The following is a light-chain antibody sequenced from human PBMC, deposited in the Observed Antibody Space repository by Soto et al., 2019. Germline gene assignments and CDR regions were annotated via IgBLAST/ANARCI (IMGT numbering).Light chain of an antibody. CDR3: QQSYTTPRT. Sequence: DIQMTQSPSSLSASVGDRVTITCRASQSISTYFNWYQQRPGRAPKLLIYTTSSLQAGVPSRFSGSGSGTDFTLTISSLQREDFASYYCQQSYTTPRTFGQGTRVEIK. CDR1: QSISTY. J-gene: IGKJ1*01. V-gene: IGKV1-39*01. CDR2: TTS.